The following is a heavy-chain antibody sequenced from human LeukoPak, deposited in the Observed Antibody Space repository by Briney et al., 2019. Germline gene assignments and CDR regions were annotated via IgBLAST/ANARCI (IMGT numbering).Heavy chain of an antibody. Sequence: SETLSLTCAVYGGSFSGYYWSWIRQPPGKGLEWIGEINHSGSTNYNPSLKSRVTISVDTSKNQFSLKLSSVTAADTAVYYCAILITSGYLYYFDYWGQGTLVTVSS. D-gene: IGHD5-12*01. CDR3: AILITSGYLYYFDY. V-gene: IGHV4-34*01. J-gene: IGHJ4*02. CDR1: GGSFSGYY. CDR2: INHSGST.